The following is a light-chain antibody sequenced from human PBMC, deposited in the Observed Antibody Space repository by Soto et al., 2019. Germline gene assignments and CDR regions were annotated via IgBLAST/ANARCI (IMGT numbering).Light chain of an antibody. CDR2: GAS. CDR1: QSVSSSY. CDR3: QQYGSSPPRT. V-gene: IGKV3-20*01. Sequence: EIVLTQSPGTLSLSPVDIATLSCRAGQSVSSSYLAWYQQKPGQAPRLLIYGASSRATGIPDRFSGSGSGTDFTLTISRLEPEDFAVYYCQQYGSSPPRTFGQGTKVDI. J-gene: IGKJ1*01.